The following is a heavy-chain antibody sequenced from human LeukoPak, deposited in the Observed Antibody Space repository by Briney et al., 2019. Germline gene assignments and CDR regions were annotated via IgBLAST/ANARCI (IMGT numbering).Heavy chain of an antibody. J-gene: IGHJ4*02. CDR2: IGGSGGRT. CDR1: GITLGNYG. Sequence: GGSLRLSCAVSGITLGNYGMSWVRQAPGKGLEWVAGIGGSGGRTNYADSVKGRFTISRDNPKNTLYLQMNSLRAEDTAVYFCAKRGVVIRVILVGFHKEAYYFDSWGQGALVIVSS. V-gene: IGHV3-23*01. CDR3: AKRGVVIRVILVGFHKEAYYFDS. D-gene: IGHD3-22*01.